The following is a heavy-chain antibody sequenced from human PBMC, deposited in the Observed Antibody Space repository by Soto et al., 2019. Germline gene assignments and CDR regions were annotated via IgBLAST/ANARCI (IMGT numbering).Heavy chain of an antibody. CDR3: AGRPRNSGSYLGYYGMDV. CDR1: GYTFTIYY. CDR2: INPSGGST. J-gene: IGHJ6*02. Sequence: ASVKVSCKASGYTFTIYYMHWVRQAPGQGLEWMGIINPSGGSTSYAQKFQGRVTMTRDTSTSTVYMELSSLRSEDTAVYYCAGRPRNSGSYLGYYGMDVWGQGTTVTVSS. V-gene: IGHV1-46*01. D-gene: IGHD1-26*01.